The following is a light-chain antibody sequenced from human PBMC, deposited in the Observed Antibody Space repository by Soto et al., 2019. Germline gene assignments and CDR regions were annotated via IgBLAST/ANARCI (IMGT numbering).Light chain of an antibody. CDR3: QQYGSSPLT. V-gene: IGKV3-20*01. J-gene: IGKJ4*01. CDR2: GAS. CDR1: QSVSSSY. Sequence: ENVLTQSPATLSLSPVERATLSCRASQSVSSSYLAWYQQKPGQAPRLLIYGASSRATGIPDRFSGSGSATDFTLTISRLEPEDFAVYYCQQYGSSPLTFGGGTKVDIK.